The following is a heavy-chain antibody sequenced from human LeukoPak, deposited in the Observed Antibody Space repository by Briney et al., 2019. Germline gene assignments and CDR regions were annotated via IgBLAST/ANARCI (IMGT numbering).Heavy chain of an antibody. CDR1: GGSFSGYY. CDR3: ARVILTVTTYYYYYYGMDV. J-gene: IGHJ6*02. CDR2: INHSGST. V-gene: IGHV4-34*01. Sequence: SETLSLTCAVSGGSFSGYYWSWIRQPPGKGLEWIGEINHSGSTNYNPSLTSRVTISVDTSKNQFSLKLSSVTAADTAVYYCARVILTVTTYYYYYYGMDVWGQGTTVTVSS. D-gene: IGHD4-17*01.